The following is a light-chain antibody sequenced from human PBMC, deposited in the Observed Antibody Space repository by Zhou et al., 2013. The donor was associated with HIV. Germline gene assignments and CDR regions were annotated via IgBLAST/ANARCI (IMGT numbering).Light chain of an antibody. CDR1: QGINNF. CDR3: QQYNSYPPT. CDR2: AAS. Sequence: DIQMTQSPSSLSASIGDKVNITCRASQGINNFLAWFQQRPGKAPKSLIYAASNLQSGVPSHFSGSGSGTDFTLTISNLKPEDLATYYCQQYNSYPPTFGQGTKVEIK. J-gene: IGKJ1*01. V-gene: IGKV1-16*02.